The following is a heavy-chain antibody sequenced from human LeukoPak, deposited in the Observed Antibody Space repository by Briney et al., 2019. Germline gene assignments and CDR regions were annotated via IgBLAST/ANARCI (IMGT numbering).Heavy chain of an antibody. D-gene: IGHD2-15*01. CDR2: IYYSGST. CDR1: GGSISSGGYY. CDR3: ARDLSLVGLVAAPWFDP. V-gene: IGHV4-31*03. J-gene: IGHJ5*02. Sequence: PSQTLSLTCTVSGGSISSGGYYWSWLRQHPGKGLEWIGYIYYSGSTYYNPSLKSRVTISVDTSKNQFSLKLSSVTAADTAVYYCARDLSLVGLVAAPWFDPWGQGTLVTVSS.